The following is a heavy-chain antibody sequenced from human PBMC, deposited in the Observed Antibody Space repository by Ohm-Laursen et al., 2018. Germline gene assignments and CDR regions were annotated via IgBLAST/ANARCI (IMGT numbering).Heavy chain of an antibody. CDR3: ARQDEVDQYFQH. CDR1: GGSISSYY. J-gene: IGHJ1*01. Sequence: GTLSLTCIVSGGSISSYYWSWIRQPPGKGLEWIGYIYYSGSTNYNPSLKSRVTISVDTSKNQFSLKLSSVTAADTAVYYCARQDEVDQYFQHWGQGTLVTASS. V-gene: IGHV4-59*08. CDR2: IYYSGST. D-gene: IGHD2-15*01.